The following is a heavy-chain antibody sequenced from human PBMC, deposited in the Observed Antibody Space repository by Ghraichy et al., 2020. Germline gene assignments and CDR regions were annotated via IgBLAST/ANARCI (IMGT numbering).Heavy chain of an antibody. CDR2: ISTYNGNT. D-gene: IGHD3-9*01. Sequence: ASVKVSCKASGYTFTSYGISWVRQAPGQGLEWMGWISTYNGNTNYAQKLQGRVTMTTDTSTSTAYMELRSLRSDDTAVYYCARSLYYDILTGYSTFDYWGQGTLVTVSS. J-gene: IGHJ4*02. CDR3: ARSLYYDILTGYSTFDY. CDR1: GYTFTSYG. V-gene: IGHV1-18*01.